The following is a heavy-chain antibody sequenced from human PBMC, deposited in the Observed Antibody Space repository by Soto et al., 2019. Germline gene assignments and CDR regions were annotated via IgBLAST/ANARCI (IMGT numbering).Heavy chain of an antibody. CDR2: ISYDGSDK. CDR3: AKDHWATVTTRSSYYYPMDV. V-gene: IGHV3-30*18. D-gene: IGHD4-4*01. J-gene: IGHJ6*02. CDR1: GFSFFSYG. Sequence: HPGGSLRLSCVTSGFSFFSYGMHWVRQAPGKGLEWVALISYDGSDKYYADSVKGRFTISRDNPKNTLYLQMNSLRAEDTAVYYCAKDHWATVTTRSSYYYPMDVWGQGTPVTSP.